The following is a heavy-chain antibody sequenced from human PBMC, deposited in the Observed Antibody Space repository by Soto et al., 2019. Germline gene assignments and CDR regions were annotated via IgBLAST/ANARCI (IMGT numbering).Heavy chain of an antibody. V-gene: IGHV3-23*01. CDR3: AKEDNYDSSGYGFDAFDI. D-gene: IGHD3-22*01. CDR2: ISGSGGST. Sequence: GGSLRLSCAASGFTFSSYAMSWVRQAPGKGLEWVSAISGSGGSTYYADSVKGRFTISRDNSKSTLYLQMNSLRAEDTAVYYCAKEDNYDSSGYGFDAFDIWGQGTMVTVSS. CDR1: GFTFSSYA. J-gene: IGHJ3*02.